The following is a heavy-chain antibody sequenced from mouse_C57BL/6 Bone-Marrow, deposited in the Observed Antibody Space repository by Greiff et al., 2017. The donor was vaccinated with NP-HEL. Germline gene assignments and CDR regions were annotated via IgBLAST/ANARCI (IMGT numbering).Heavy chain of an antibody. CDR2: IYPGNSDT. V-gene: IGHV1-5*01. J-gene: IGHJ2*01. D-gene: IGHD2-3*01. CDR3: TREGLLRGYYFDY. CDR1: GYTFTSYW. Sequence: EVQLHQSGTVLARPGASVKMSCKTSGYTFTSYWMHWVKQRPGQGLEWIGAIYPGNSDTSYNQKFKGKAKLTAVTSASTAYMELSSLTNEDSAVYYCTREGLLRGYYFDYWGQGTTLTVSS.